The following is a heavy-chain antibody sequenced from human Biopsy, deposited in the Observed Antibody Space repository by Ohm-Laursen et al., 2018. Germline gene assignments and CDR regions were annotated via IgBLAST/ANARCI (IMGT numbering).Heavy chain of an antibody. Sequence: ASVKVSCKASGYTFTDSYLHWVRQAPGQGLEWMGWINPNSGGTNYAQKFQGRVTMTRDTSMSTAYMELNRLRSDDTAVYYCARGGLNYWYFDLWGRGTLVTVSS. CDR2: INPNSGGT. D-gene: IGHD1-26*01. V-gene: IGHV1-2*02. CDR1: GYTFTDSY. J-gene: IGHJ2*01. CDR3: ARGGLNYWYFDL.